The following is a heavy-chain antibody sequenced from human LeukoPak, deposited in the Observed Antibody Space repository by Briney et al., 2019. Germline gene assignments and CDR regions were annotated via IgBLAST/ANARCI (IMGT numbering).Heavy chain of an antibody. J-gene: IGHJ1*01. D-gene: IGHD5-18*01. CDR1: GGSISSGGYY. V-gene: IGHV4-31*03. Sequence: TSETLPLTCTVSGGSISSGGYYWSWIRQHPGKGLEWIGYIYYSGSTYYNPSLKSRVTISVDTSKNQFSLKLSSVTAADTAVYYCARGSRGYTYGWGQGTLVTVSS. CDR3: ARGSRGYTYG. CDR2: IYYSGST.